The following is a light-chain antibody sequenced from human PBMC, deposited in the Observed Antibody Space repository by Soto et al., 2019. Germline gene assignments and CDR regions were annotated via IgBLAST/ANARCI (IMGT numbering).Light chain of an antibody. CDR2: EVS. CDR3: SSYSGRNNFV. Sequence: QSALTQPPSASGSPGQSVTISCTGTSSDVGGYNYVSWYQQHPGKAPKLMIYEVSKRPSGVPDRFSGSKSGNTASLTVSGLQAEDEADYYYSSYSGRNNFVVGTGTKLAVL. CDR1: SSDVGGYNY. V-gene: IGLV2-8*01. J-gene: IGLJ1*01.